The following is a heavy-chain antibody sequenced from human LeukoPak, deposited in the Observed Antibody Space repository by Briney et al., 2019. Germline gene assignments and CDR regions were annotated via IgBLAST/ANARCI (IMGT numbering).Heavy chain of an antibody. D-gene: IGHD5-18*01. V-gene: IGHV4-59*01. CDR1: GGSIGSSY. Sequence: SETLSLTCTVSGGSIGSSYWSWIRQPPGKGLEWIGYLYYSGSTNYNPSLKSRVTISVDTSKNQFSLKLSSVTAADTAVYYCARDSRYSYGYFLGPKHDAFDIWGQGTMVTVSS. CDR3: ARDSRYSYGYFLGPKHDAFDI. CDR2: LYYSGST. J-gene: IGHJ3*02.